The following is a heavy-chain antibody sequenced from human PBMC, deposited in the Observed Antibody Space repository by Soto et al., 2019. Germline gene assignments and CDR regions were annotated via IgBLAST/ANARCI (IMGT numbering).Heavy chain of an antibody. V-gene: IGHV3-64*01. CDR3: ARDLGGWGYAFDI. J-gene: IGHJ3*02. CDR2: ISSNGGST. CDR1: GFTFSSYA. Sequence: EVQVVESGGGLVQPGGSLRLSCAASGFTFSSYAMHWVRQAPGKGLEYVSAISSNGGSTYYANSVKGRFTISRDNSKNTLYLQMGSLRAEDMAVYYCARDLGGWGYAFDIWGQGTMVTVSS. D-gene: IGHD3-10*01.